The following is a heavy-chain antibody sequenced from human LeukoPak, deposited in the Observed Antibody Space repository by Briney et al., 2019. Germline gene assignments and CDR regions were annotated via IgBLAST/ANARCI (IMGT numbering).Heavy chain of an antibody. D-gene: IGHD6-19*01. J-gene: IGHJ6*03. Sequence: GGSLRLSCAASGFTFDDYAMHWVRQAPGKGLEWVSGISWNSGSIGYADSVKGRFTISRDNAKNSLYLQMNSLRAEDTALYYCAKAGYSSGWHWSDYYYYMDVWGKGTTVTISS. CDR2: ISWNSGSI. CDR3: AKAGYSSGWHWSDYYYYMDV. V-gene: IGHV3-9*01. CDR1: GFTFDDYA.